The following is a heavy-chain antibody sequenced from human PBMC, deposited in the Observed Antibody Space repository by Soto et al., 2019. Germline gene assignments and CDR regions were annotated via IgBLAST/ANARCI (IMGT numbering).Heavy chain of an antibody. CDR3: ASGELSITIFGVVTVYYYYGMDV. J-gene: IGHJ6*02. D-gene: IGHD3-3*01. CDR1: DGAFSWYY. CDR2: INHSGST. Sequence: PSETLSLTSAVYDGAFSWYYWSWIRQPPGKGLEWIGEINHSGSTNYNPSLKSRVTISVDTSKNQFSLKLSSVTAADTAVYYCASGELSITIFGVVTVYYYYGMDVWGQGTTVTVSS. V-gene: IGHV4-34*01.